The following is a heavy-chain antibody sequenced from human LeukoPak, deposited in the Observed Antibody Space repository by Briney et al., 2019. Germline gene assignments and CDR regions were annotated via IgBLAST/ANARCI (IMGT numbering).Heavy chain of an antibody. V-gene: IGHV3-23*01. CDR1: GFTFSSYA. J-gene: IGHJ4*02. CDR3: AKYYAARSRSFDF. D-gene: IGHD3-10*01. CDR2: IGSGGDT. Sequence: GGSLRLSWAASGFTFSSYAMTWVRQSPGKGLEWVSVIGSGGDTYYSDAVQGRFTISRDNSKNTLYLQMNSLRADDTAVYYCAKYYAARSRSFDFWGQGTLVTVSS.